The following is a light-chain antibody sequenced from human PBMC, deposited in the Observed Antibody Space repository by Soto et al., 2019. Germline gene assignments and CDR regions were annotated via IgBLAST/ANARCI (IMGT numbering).Light chain of an antibody. Sequence: QSVLTQPPSASGSPGQSVTISCTGTNSDVGGYNYVSWYQQHPGKAPKLMIYGVSKRPSGVPDRFSGSKSGNTASLTVSGLQAEDEADYYCSSYAGSSSFDVFGTGTQLTVL. J-gene: IGLJ1*01. CDR2: GVS. V-gene: IGLV2-8*01. CDR1: NSDVGGYNY. CDR3: SSYAGSSSFDV.